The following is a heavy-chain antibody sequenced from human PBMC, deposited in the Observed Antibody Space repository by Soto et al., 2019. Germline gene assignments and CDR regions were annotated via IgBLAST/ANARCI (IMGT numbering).Heavy chain of an antibody. Sequence: VQLVESGGGVVQPGRSLRLSCAASGFTFSSYAMHWVRQAPGKGLEWVAVISYDGSNKYYADSVKGRFTISRDNSKNTLYLQMNSLRAEDTAVYYCAREVSGAYYGMDVWGQGTTVTVSS. D-gene: IGHD2-8*01. CDR3: AREVSGAYYGMDV. V-gene: IGHV3-30-3*01. J-gene: IGHJ6*02. CDR1: GFTFSSYA. CDR2: ISYDGSNK.